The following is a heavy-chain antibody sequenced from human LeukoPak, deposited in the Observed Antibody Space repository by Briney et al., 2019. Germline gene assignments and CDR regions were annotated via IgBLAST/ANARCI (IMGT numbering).Heavy chain of an antibody. Sequence: PSETLSLTCTVSGGSITSYYWSWIRQPPGKGLEWIGYIYYRGSTNHNPSLTSRVTILVDTSKNQFSLKLSSVTAADTAVYYCARDWTSGFHSLDYWGQGTPVTVSS. D-gene: IGHD3-22*01. CDR1: GGSITSYY. CDR2: IYYRGST. J-gene: IGHJ4*02. V-gene: IGHV4-59*01. CDR3: ARDWTSGFHSLDY.